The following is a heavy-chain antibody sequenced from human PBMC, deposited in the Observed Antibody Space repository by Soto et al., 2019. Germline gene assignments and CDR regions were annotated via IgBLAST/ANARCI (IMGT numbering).Heavy chain of an antibody. CDR1: GGSISSGGYY. D-gene: IGHD2-15*01. CDR3: VREAAGIRNWFDP. J-gene: IGHJ5*02. Sequence: QVQLQESGPGLVKPSQTLSLTCTVSGGSISSGGYYWSWIRQHPGKGLEWIGYIYYSWSTYYNPSLKSRVTISVDTSKNQSPLKLRSVTAADTTVYYCVREAAGIRNWFDPWGQGNLVTVSS. V-gene: IGHV4-31*03. CDR2: IYYSWST.